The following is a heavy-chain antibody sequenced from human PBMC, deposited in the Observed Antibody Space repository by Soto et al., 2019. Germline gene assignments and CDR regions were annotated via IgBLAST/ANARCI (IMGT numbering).Heavy chain of an antibody. Sequence: SVKVSCKASGGTFSSYAISWVRQAPGQGLEWMGGFIPIFGTANYAQKFQGRVTITADESTSTAYMELSSLRSEDTAVYYCARDMLSIPAAIYWFDPWGQGTLVTVSS. D-gene: IGHD2-2*01. J-gene: IGHJ5*02. V-gene: IGHV1-69*13. CDR2: FIPIFGTA. CDR3: ARDMLSIPAAIYWFDP. CDR1: GGTFSSYA.